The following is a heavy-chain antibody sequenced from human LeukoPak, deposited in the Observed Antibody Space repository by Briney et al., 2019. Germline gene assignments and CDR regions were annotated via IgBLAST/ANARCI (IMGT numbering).Heavy chain of an antibody. CDR1: GFTFSSYG. CDR3: AKYADYYGSSGESNFDY. V-gene: IGHV3-30*02. CDR2: IRYDGSNK. D-gene: IGHD3-22*01. J-gene: IGHJ4*02. Sequence: GGSLRLSCAASGFTFSSYGMHWVRQAPGKGLEWVAFIRYDGSNKYYADSVKVRFTISRDNSKNTLYLQMNSLRAEDTAVYYCAKYADYYGSSGESNFDYWGQGTLVTVSS.